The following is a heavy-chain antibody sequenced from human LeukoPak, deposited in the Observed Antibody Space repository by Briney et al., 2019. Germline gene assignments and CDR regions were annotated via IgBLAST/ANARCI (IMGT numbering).Heavy chain of an antibody. CDR1: GFTFSSYG. J-gene: IGHJ3*02. CDR3: ARRRRSSSWYVGDAFDI. Sequence: GGSLRLSCAASGFTFSSYGMHWVRQAPGKGLEWVAVISYDGSNKYYADSVKGRFTISRDNSKNTLYLQMNSLRAEDTAVYYCARRRRSSSWYVGDAFDIWGQGTMVTVSS. D-gene: IGHD6-13*01. V-gene: IGHV3-30*03. CDR2: ISYDGSNK.